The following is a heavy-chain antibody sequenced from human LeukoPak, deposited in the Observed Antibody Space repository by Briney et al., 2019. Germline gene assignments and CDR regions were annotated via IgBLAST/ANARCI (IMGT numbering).Heavy chain of an antibody. J-gene: IGHJ4*02. D-gene: IGHD2-2*02. CDR2: IIPIFGTA. CDR3: TRGKSNCSSTSCYTYEKDY. V-gene: IGHV1-69*13. Sequence: ASVKVSCKASGGTFSSYAISWVRQAPGQGLEWMGGIIPIFGTANYAQKFQSRVTITADESTSTAYMELSSLRSEDTAVYYCTRGKSNCSSTSCYTYEKDYWGQGTLVTVSS. CDR1: GGTFSSYA.